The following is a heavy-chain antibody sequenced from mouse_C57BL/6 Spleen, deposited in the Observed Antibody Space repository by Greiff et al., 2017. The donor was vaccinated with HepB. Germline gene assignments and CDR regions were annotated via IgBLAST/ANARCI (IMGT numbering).Heavy chain of an antibody. J-gene: IGHJ1*03. V-gene: IGHV1-82*01. Sequence: VQLQQSGPELVKPGASVKISCKASGYAFSSSWMNWVKQRPGKGLEWIGRIYPGDGDTNYNGKFKGKATLTEDKSSSTAYMQLSSLTSEDSAVYFCAREDGSSYWYFDVWGTGTTVTVSS. CDR1: GYAFSSSW. CDR3: AREDGSSYWYFDV. D-gene: IGHD1-1*01. CDR2: IYPGDGDT.